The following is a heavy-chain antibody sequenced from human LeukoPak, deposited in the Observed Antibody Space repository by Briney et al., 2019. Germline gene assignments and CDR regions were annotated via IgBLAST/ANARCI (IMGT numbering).Heavy chain of an antibody. CDR1: GYTFTSYD. CDR2: MNPNSGNT. V-gene: IGHV1-8*03. D-gene: IGHD2-15*01. J-gene: IGHJ5*02. Sequence: GASVKVSCKASGYTFTSYDINWVRQATGQGLEWMGWMNPNSGNTGYAQKFQGRVTITRNTSISTAYMELSSLRSEDTAVYYCARVGYCSGGSCYSEWFDPWGQGTLVTVSS. CDR3: ARVGYCSGGSCYSEWFDP.